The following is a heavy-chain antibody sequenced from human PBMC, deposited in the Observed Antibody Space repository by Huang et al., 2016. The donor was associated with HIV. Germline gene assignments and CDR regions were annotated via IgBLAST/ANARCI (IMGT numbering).Heavy chain of an antibody. CDR3: AKDHDSGGLYWYFDL. Sequence: QVQLVESGGGVVQPGGSLRLSCAASGSTFSSYVMPWLRQAPGKGLAWEGFRRNDENNKYYADSVKGRFTISRDNTKNTLYLQMNSLRTEDTAVYYCAKDHDSGGLYWYFDLWGRGTLVTVSS. CDR2: RRNDENNK. CDR1: GSTFSSYV. V-gene: IGHV3-30*02. J-gene: IGHJ2*01. D-gene: IGHD3-22*01.